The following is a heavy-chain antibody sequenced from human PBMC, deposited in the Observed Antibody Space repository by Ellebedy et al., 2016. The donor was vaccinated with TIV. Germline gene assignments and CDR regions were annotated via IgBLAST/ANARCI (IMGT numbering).Heavy chain of an antibody. V-gene: IGHV4-39*01. CDR3: ARRYQRYDFWSGYVTYFDY. CDR1: GGSISSSSYY. J-gene: IGHJ4*02. D-gene: IGHD3-3*01. Sequence: SETLSLTXTVSGGSISSSSYYWGWIRQPPGKGLEWIGSIYYSGSTYYNPSLKSRVTISVDTSKNQFSLKLSSVTAADTAVYYCARRYQRYDFWSGYVTYFDYWGQGTLVTVSS. CDR2: IYYSGST.